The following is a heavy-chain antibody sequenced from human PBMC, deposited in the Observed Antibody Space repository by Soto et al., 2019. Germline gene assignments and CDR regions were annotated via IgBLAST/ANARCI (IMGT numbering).Heavy chain of an antibody. D-gene: IGHD6-13*01. CDR1: GFTFGDYA. CDR3: AKDISWNYEGMDV. Sequence: GGSLRLSCAASGFTFGDYAMHWVRQAPGKGLEWVSGINWNSGTMGYADPVKGRFTISRDNAKNSLYLQMNSLRAEDTALYYCAKDISWNYEGMDVWGQGTTVT. J-gene: IGHJ6*02. V-gene: IGHV3-9*01. CDR2: INWNSGTM.